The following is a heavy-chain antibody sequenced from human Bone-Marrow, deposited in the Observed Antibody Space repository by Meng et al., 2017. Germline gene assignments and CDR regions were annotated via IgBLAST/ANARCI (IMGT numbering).Heavy chain of an antibody. CDR2: INIDGSST. CDR1: GFKLSSYW. V-gene: IGHV3-74*02. D-gene: IGHD6-13*01. J-gene: IGHJ4*02. Sequence: EVDVVESGGGVVQPGRSLRLSCVASGFKLSSYWRHWVRQAPGKGVVWVSRINIDGSSTIYADSVEGRFTISRDNAKNTLYLQMNSLRVDDTAVYYCAQLGTTDYWGQGALVTVSS. CDR3: AQLGTTDY.